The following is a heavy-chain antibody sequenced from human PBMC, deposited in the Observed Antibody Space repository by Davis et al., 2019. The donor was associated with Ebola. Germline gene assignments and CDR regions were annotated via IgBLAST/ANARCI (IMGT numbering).Heavy chain of an antibody. CDR3: ARSGILDY. Sequence: GGPLRLSCAASGFTFSSYAMHWVRQAPGKGLEWVAVISYDGSNKYYADSVKGRFTISRDNSKNTLYLQMNSLRAEDTAVYYCARSGILDYWGQGTLVTVSS. J-gene: IGHJ4*02. CDR2: ISYDGSNK. CDR1: GFTFSSYA. D-gene: IGHD5-18*01. V-gene: IGHV3-30-3*01.